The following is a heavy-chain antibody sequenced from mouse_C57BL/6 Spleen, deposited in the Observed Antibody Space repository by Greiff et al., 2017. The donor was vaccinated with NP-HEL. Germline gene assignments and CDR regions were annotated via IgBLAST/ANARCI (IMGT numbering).Heavy chain of an antibody. J-gene: IGHJ1*03. CDR1: GYTFTSYW. Sequence: QVKLQQPGAELVKPGASVKLSCKASGYTFTSYWMQWVKQRPGQGLEWIGEIDPSDSYTNYNQKFKGKATLTVDTSSSTAYMQLSSLTSEDSAVYYCARRGARWYFDVWGTGTTVTVSS. CDR2: IDPSDSYT. CDR3: ARRGARWYFDV. V-gene: IGHV1-50*01. D-gene: IGHD3-1*01.